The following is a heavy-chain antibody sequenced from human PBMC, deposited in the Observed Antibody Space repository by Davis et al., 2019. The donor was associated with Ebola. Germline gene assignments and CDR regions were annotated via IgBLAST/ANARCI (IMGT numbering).Heavy chain of an antibody. CDR3: ARDKGVTAPDFDN. CDR1: GFTFSHYG. V-gene: IGHV3-33*01. CDR2: IWYDGSKR. D-gene: IGHD2-21*02. Sequence: GESLKTHCAASGFTFSHYGMHWVRQAQGEGLEWVAVIWYDGSKRYYADSVKGRFTISRDDSKNTLYLQMNSLRAEDTAVYYCARDKGVTAPDFDNWGQGTLVTVSS. J-gene: IGHJ4*02.